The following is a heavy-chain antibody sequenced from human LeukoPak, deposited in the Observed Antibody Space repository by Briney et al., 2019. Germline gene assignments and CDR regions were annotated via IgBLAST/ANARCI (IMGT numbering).Heavy chain of an antibody. Sequence: GGSLRLSCAASGFTFSSYEMNWVRQVPGKGLEWVSYTSGRGTTIYYADSMKGRFTISRDNAKNSLYLQMNSLRAEDTAVYYCARVMPGYSSGWPLDYWGQGTLVTVSS. D-gene: IGHD6-19*01. CDR3: ARVMPGYSSGWPLDY. J-gene: IGHJ4*02. CDR2: TSGRGTTI. V-gene: IGHV3-48*03. CDR1: GFTFSSYE.